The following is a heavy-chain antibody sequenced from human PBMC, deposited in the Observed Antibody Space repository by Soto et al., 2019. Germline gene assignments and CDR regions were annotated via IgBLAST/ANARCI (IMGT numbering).Heavy chain of an antibody. V-gene: IGHV4-34*01. Sequence: KSSETLSLTCAVYSGSFSGSNWNWIRQPPGKGLEWIGEINHRGSTTYNASLQSRVTISLDTSRKQFSLRLNSVTAADTAVHYCAVQSSAHYGLDVWGQGTPVTVSS. CDR3: AVQSSAHYGLDV. CDR2: INHRGST. J-gene: IGHJ6*02. CDR1: SGSFSGSN. D-gene: IGHD6-19*01.